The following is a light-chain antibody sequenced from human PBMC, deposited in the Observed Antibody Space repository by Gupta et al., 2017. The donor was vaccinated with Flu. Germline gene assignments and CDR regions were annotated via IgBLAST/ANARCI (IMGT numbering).Light chain of an antibody. Sequence: AIQMTQSPSSLSASVGDRVTITCRASQGIRNDLGWYQQKPGKAPKLLIYAASTLERGVPSRFSGSASGTDFTLTISSLQPEDFATYYCRQDDDYPITFGQGTRLEIK. J-gene: IGKJ5*01. CDR1: QGIRND. CDR3: RQDDDYPIT. V-gene: IGKV1-6*01. CDR2: AAS.